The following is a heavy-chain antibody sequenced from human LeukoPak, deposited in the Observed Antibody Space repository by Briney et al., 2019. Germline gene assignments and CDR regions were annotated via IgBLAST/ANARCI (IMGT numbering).Heavy chain of an antibody. CDR3: ARRMLGATRSAFDY. V-gene: IGHV4-39*07. J-gene: IGHJ4*02. CDR1: GGSISSSSYY. D-gene: IGHD1-26*01. CDR2: IYYSGST. Sequence: YPSETLSLTCIVSGGSISSSSYYWGWIRQPPGKGLEWIGSIYYSGSTYYNPSLKSRVTISVDTSKNQFSLKLSSVTAADTAVYRCARRMLGATRSAFDYWGQGTLVTVSS.